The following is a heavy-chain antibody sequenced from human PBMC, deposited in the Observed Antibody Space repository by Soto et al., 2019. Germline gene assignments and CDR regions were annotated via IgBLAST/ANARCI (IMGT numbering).Heavy chain of an antibody. CDR2: IFSNDEK. Sequence: QVTLKESGPVLVKPTETLTLTCTVSGFSLSNARMGVSWIRQPPGKALEWLAHIFSNDEKSYSTSLKSRLTISKDTSKSQVVLTMTNMDPVDTATYYCARTRRPIVVVPAAIWYYYGMDVWGQGTTVTISS. CDR3: ARTRRPIVVVPAAIWYYYGMDV. V-gene: IGHV2-26*01. D-gene: IGHD2-2*02. CDR1: GFSLSNARMG. J-gene: IGHJ6*02.